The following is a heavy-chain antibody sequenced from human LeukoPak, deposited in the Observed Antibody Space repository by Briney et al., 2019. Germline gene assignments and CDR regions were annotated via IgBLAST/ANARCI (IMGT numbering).Heavy chain of an antibody. D-gene: IGHD1-26*01. J-gene: IGHJ1*01. CDR3: SSGSYLAFQH. V-gene: IGHV4-4*09. CDR2: IYTSGST. CDR1: GGSISSYY. Sequence: SETLSLTCTVSGGSISSYYWSWIRQPPGKGLEWIGYIYTSGSTNYNPSLKSRVTISVDTSKNQFSLKLSSVTAADTAAYYCSSGSYLAFQHWGQGTLVTVSS.